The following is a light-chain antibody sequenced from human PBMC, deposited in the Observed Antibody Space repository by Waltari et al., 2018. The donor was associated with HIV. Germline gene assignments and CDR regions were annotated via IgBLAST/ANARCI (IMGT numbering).Light chain of an antibody. Sequence: DTQMTQSPSSLSASIGDRVTITCQASQDITKYLNWYIQKLGKAPKLLIYDASRLEPGVPSRFSGSGSGAEFSFTISSLQPEDIGTYYCQQYDNLPYSFGQGTKVDIK. CDR3: QQYDNLPYS. J-gene: IGKJ2*03. V-gene: IGKV1-33*01. CDR2: DAS. CDR1: QDITKY.